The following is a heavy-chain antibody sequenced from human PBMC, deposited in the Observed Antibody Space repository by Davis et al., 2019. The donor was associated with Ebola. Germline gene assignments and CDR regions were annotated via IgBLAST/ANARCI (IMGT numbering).Heavy chain of an antibody. J-gene: IGHJ3*02. D-gene: IGHD7-27*01. Sequence: PGGSLRLSCKDSGNSFSSHWIGWVRQMPGKGLEWMGIIYTGDSDTRYSPSFRGPVPIPADKSSKTAFLQWSSLKASDTAMYYCASLRRTITGMDDGFDIWGQGTMVTVSS. CDR1: GNSFSSHW. CDR2: IYTGDSDT. V-gene: IGHV5-51*01. CDR3: ASLRRTITGMDDGFDI.